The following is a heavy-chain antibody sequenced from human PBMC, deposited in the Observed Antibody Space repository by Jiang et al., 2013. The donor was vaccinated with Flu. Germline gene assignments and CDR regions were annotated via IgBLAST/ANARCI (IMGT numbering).Heavy chain of an antibody. D-gene: IGHD2-21*02. J-gene: IGHJ4*02. Sequence: QSGSELKKPGSSVKVSCKASGGTFFTYTINWVRQAPGQGLEWMGRIIPILGVPSYAQKFQGRVILTADKSTNTAYMELNSLRSEDTAVYYCARASCGGDCYSGGLAYFYFDFWGQGTMVTVSS. V-gene: IGHV1-69*02. CDR2: IIPILGVP. CDR3: ARASCGGDCYSGGLAYFYFDF. CDR1: GGTFFTYT.